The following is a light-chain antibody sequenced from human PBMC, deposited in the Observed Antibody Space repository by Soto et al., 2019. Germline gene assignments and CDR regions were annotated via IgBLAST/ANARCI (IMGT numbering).Light chain of an antibody. J-gene: IGKJ3*01. CDR3: QKYNSVPYN. V-gene: IGKV1-27*01. CDR2: AAS. CDR1: QDISTY. Sequence: DIQMTQSPSSLSASVGERVTITCRESQDISTYVAWYQQQPGKVPQLLIYAASTLQSGVPSRFSGGGSGTEFTLTISSLQPEDVATYYCQKYNSVPYNFGPGTKVDI.